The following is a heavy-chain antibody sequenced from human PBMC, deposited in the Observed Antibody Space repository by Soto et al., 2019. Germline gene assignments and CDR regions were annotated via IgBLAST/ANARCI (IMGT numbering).Heavy chain of an antibody. CDR2: IYYSGST. J-gene: IGHJ4*02. D-gene: IGHD2-15*01. V-gene: IGHV4-28*03. Sequence: EALSRTCVDSGCSISSRNWWGWIRQPPGKGLEWIGYIYYSGSTYYNPSLKSRVTMSVDTSKNQFSLKLSSVTAVDTAVYYCATGPRPTHVDYWGQGTLVTVSS. CDR3: ATGPRPTHVDY. CDR1: GCSISSRNW.